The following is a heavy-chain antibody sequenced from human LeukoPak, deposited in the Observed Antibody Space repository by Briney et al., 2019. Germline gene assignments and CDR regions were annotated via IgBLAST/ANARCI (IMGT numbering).Heavy chain of an antibody. CDR1: GGSISSSSYY. V-gene: IGHV4-39*01. Sequence: SETLSLTCTVSGGSISSSSYYWGWIRQPPGKGLEWIGSIYYSGSTYYNPSLKSRVTISVDTSKNQFSLKLSSVTAADTAVYYCARHFPYSSSWYFNHWGQGTLVTVSS. CDR2: IYYSGST. CDR3: ARHFPYSSSWYFNH. D-gene: IGHD6-13*01. J-gene: IGHJ1*01.